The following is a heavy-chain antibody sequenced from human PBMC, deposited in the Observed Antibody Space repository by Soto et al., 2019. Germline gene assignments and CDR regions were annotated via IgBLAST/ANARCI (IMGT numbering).Heavy chain of an antibody. Sequence: ASVKVSCKASGYTFTSYDINLVRQATGQGLEWMGRMNPNSGNTGYAQKFQGRVTMTRDTSTSTVYMELSSLRSEDTAVYYCARDRIAARPSGLNYWVQGTLVTVSS. CDR1: GYTFTSYD. J-gene: IGHJ4*02. D-gene: IGHD6-6*01. V-gene: IGHV1-8*01. CDR3: ARDRIAARPSGLNY. CDR2: MNPNSGNT.